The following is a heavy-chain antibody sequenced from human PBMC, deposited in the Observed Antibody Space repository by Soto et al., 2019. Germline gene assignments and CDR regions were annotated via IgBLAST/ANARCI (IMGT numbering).Heavy chain of an antibody. J-gene: IGHJ4*02. Sequence: ASVKVSCKASGYTFTSYGISRVRQAPGQGLEWMGWISAYNGNTNYAQKLQGRVTMTTDTSTSTAYMELRSLRSDDTTVYYCASGYYDFWSGYFTPPDHWGQGTLVTVSS. CDR2: ISAYNGNT. V-gene: IGHV1-18*01. D-gene: IGHD3-3*01. CDR3: ASGYYDFWSGYFTPPDH. CDR1: GYTFTSYG.